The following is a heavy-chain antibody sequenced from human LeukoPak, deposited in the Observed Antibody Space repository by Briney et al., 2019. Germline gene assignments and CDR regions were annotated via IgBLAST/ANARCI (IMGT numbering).Heavy chain of an antibody. J-gene: IGHJ3*02. CDR2: IRSKAYGGTT. V-gene: IGHV3-49*03. CDR1: GFTFGDYA. D-gene: IGHD3-16*01. CDR3: VAGGAFDI. Sequence: PGGSLRLSCTASGFTFGDYAMSWFRQAPGKGLEWVGFIRSKAYGGTTEYAASVKGRFTISRDDSKSIAYLQMNSLRVEDAAVYYCVAGGAFDIWGQGTMVTVSS.